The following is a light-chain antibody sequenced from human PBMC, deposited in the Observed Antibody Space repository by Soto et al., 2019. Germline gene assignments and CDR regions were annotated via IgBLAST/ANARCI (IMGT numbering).Light chain of an antibody. CDR1: SSNIGSNY. J-gene: IGLJ2*01. Sequence: QSALTQPPSASGTPGQRGTISCSGSSSNIGSNYVYWYQQLPGTAPKLLIYRNNQRPSGVPDRFAGSKSGTSASLAISGLRSEDEADYYCAAWDDSLSAHVVFGGGTKLTVL. CDR2: RNN. V-gene: IGLV1-47*01. CDR3: AAWDDSLSAHVV.